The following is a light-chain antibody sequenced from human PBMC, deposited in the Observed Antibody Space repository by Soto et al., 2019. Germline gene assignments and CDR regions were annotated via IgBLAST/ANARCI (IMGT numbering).Light chain of an antibody. J-gene: IGKJ4*01. CDR3: QQYNNWPLT. Sequence: EIVMTQSPATLSVSPGERATLSCRASQSVSSNLAWYQQKPGQVPTILIYDASTRATGVPARFSGSGSGTEFTLTISSLQSEDFAVYYCQQYNNWPLTFGGGTKVEIK. V-gene: IGKV3-15*01. CDR1: QSVSSN. CDR2: DAS.